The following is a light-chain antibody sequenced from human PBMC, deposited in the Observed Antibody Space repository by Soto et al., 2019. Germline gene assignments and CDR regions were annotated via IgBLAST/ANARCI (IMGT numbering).Light chain of an antibody. V-gene: IGLV2-14*03. J-gene: IGLJ2*01. CDR2: DVN. CDR3: SSYASNRDVL. Sequence: QSVLTQPASVSGSPGQSITISCTGTSSDVGRYNFVSWYQHHPGKAPKLMIYDVNNRPSGVSNRFSGSKSGNTASLTISGLQAEDEADSYCSSYASNRDVLFGGGTKVTVL. CDR1: SSDVGRYNF.